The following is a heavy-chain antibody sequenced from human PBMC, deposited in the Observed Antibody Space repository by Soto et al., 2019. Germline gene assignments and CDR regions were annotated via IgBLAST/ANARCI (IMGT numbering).Heavy chain of an antibody. CDR1: GGSISSSSYY. CDR3: ARRGVAGGTYGFDY. D-gene: IGHD3-10*01. V-gene: IGHV4-39*01. CDR2: VYSSGST. Sequence: QLQLQESGPGLVKPSETLSLTCTVSGGSISSSSYYWGWIRQPPGKGLEWIGSVYSSGSTYYNPSLNSRVTISVDTSKNQFSLKLNSVTAADTAIYYCARRGVAGGTYGFDYWGQGTLVTVSS. J-gene: IGHJ4*02.